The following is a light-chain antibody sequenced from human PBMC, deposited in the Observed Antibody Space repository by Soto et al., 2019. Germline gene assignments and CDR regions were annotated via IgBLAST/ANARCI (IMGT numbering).Light chain of an antibody. J-gene: IGLJ1*01. CDR2: EVS. V-gene: IGLV2-14*03. CDR3: SSYTTSSTVV. Sequence: QSALTQPPSASGSPGQSVTISCTGTSGDIGGYNFVSWYQQHPGKAPKLMIYEVSSRPSGVSNRFSGSKSGNTASLTISGLQPEDEADYYCSSYTTSSTVVFGTGTKVTVL. CDR1: SGDIGGYNF.